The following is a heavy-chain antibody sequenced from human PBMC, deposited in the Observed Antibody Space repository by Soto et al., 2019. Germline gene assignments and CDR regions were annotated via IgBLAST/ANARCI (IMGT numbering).Heavy chain of an antibody. V-gene: IGHV1-69*12. D-gene: IGHD1-26*01. CDR1: GGTFSSYA. J-gene: IGHJ2*01. Sequence: QVQLVQSGAEVKKPGSSVKVSCKASGGTFSSYAISWVRQAPGQGLEWMGGIIPIFGTANYAQKFQGRVTITADESTSPAYMELSSLRSEDTAVYYCARGGWELPIGYWYFDLWGRGTLVTVSS. CDR3: ARGGWELPIGYWYFDL. CDR2: IIPIFGTA.